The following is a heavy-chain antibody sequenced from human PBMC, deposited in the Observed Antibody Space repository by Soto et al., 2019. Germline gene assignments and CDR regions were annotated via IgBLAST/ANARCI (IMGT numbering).Heavy chain of an antibody. V-gene: IGHV4-39*01. CDR1: GGSISSSSYY. CDR2: IYYSGGT. J-gene: IGHJ4*02. D-gene: IGHD6-19*01. Sequence: PSETLSLTCTVSGGSISSSSYYWGWIRQPPGKGLEWIGNIYYSGGTYYNPSLKSRVTISVDTSKNQFSLKLSSVTAADTAVYYCARQWLGAFDYWGQGTLVTVSS. CDR3: ARQWLGAFDY.